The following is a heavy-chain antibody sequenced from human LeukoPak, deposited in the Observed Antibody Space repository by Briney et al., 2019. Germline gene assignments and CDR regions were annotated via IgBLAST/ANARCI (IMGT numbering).Heavy chain of an antibody. V-gene: IGHV4-34*01. CDR1: GGSFSGYY. D-gene: IGHD4-17*01. CDR3: ARGETVTLDY. Sequence: SETLSLTCAVYGGSFSGYYRSWIRQPPGKGLEWIGEINHSGSTNYNPSLKSRVTISVDTSKNQFSLKLSSVTAADTAVYYCARGETVTLDYWGQGTLVTVSS. J-gene: IGHJ4*02. CDR2: INHSGST.